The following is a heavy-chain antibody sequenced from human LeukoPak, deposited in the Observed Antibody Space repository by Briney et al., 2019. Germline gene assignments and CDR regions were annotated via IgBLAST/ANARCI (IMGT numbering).Heavy chain of an antibody. Sequence: GGSLRLSCAASGFAFSIYGLSWVRQAPGKGLEWVSIIYSGGSTFYADSVKGRFTISRDNSKNTLYLQMNSLRAEDTAVYYCARGGSYLSAFDIWGQGTMVAVSS. CDR3: ARGGSYLSAFDI. D-gene: IGHD1-26*01. V-gene: IGHV3-53*01. J-gene: IGHJ3*02. CDR2: IYSGGST. CDR1: GFAFSIYG.